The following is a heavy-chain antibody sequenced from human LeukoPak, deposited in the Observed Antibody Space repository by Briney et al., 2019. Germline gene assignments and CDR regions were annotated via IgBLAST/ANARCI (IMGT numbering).Heavy chain of an antibody. CDR2: IYHSGST. V-gene: IGHV4-4*02. J-gene: IGHJ4*02. D-gene: IGHD1-7*01. Sequence: DPSETLSLTCAVSGGSISSSNWWSWVRQPPGKGLEWIGEIYHSGSTNYNPSLKSRVTISVDKSKNQFSLKLSSVTAADTAAYYCARYSGWNYPFDYWGQGTLVTVSS. CDR1: GGSISSSNW. CDR3: ARYSGWNYPFDY.